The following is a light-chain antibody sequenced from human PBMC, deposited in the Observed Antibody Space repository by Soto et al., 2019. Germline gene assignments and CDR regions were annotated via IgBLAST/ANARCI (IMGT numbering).Light chain of an antibody. CDR1: SSDVGTYNY. CDR2: EVT. J-gene: IGLJ1*01. V-gene: IGLV2-14*01. CDR3: SSYTGSSTLYV. Sequence: QSALTQPASVSGSPGQSITISCTGTSSDVGTYNYVSWYQQHPGKAPKVMIYEVTYRPSGASNRFSGSKSGYTASLTISGLQAEDEAEYYCSSYTGSSTLYVFGTGTNVTVL.